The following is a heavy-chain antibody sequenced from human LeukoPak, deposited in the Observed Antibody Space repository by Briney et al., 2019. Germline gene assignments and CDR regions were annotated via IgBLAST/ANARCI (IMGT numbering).Heavy chain of an antibody. CDR2: INPDSGGT. J-gene: IGHJ4*02. CDR1: GYTFTAYY. Sequence: ASVKVPCKASGYTFTAYYMHWVRQAPGQGLEWMGWINPDSGGTNYAQKFQGRVTMTRDTSISTAYMELSSLRSDDTAVYYCARDVDSSWYTNPSDYWGQGTLVTVSS. CDR3: ARDVDSSWYTNPSDY. V-gene: IGHV1-2*02. D-gene: IGHD6-13*01.